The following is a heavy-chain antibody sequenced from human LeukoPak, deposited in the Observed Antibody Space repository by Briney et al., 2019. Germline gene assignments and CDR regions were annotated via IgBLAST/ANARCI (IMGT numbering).Heavy chain of an antibody. Sequence: ASVKVSCKASGYTFTSYGISWVRQAPGQGLEWMGWISAYNGNTNYAQKLQGRVTMTTDTSTSTAYMELRSLRSDDTAVYYCARDRIIAVAGTMGAYWGQGTLVTVSS. J-gene: IGHJ4*02. CDR1: GYTFTSYG. V-gene: IGHV1-18*01. D-gene: IGHD6-19*01. CDR2: ISAYNGNT. CDR3: ARDRIIAVAGTMGAY.